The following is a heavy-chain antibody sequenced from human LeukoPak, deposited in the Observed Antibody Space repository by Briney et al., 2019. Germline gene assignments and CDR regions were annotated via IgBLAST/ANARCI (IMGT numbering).Heavy chain of an antibody. CDR2: ISAYNGNT. CDR1: GGTFSSYA. V-gene: IGHV1-18*01. D-gene: IGHD2-2*01. CDR3: AGVYCSSTSCYRGGLDY. J-gene: IGHJ4*02. Sequence: ASVKVSCKASGGTFSSYAISWVRQAPGQGLEWMGWISAYNGNTNYAQKLQGRVTMTTDTSTSTAYMELRSLRSDDTAVYYCAGVYCSSTSCYRGGLDYWGQGTLVTVSS.